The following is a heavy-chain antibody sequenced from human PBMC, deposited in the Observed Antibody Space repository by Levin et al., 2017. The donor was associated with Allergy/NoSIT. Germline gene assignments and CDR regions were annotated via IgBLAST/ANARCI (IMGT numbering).Heavy chain of an antibody. J-gene: IGHJ6*02. CDR3: ARGGHYYGSGSWRSYYYGMDV. D-gene: IGHD3-10*01. CDR1: GGSFSGYY. V-gene: IGHV4-34*01. CDR2: INHSGST. Sequence: PSETLSLTCAVYGGSFSGYYWSWIRQPPGKGLEWIGEINHSGSTNYNPSLKSRVTISVDTSKNQFSLKLSSVTAADTAVYYCARGGHYYGSGSWRSYYYGMDVWGQGTTVTVSS.